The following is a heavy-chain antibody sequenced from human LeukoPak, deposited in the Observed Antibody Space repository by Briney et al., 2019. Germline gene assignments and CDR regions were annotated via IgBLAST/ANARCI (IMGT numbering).Heavy chain of an antibody. CDR2: IIPIFGTA. J-gene: IGHJ5*02. D-gene: IGHD2-2*01. Sequence: ASVKVCCKASGGTFSRYAISWVRQAPGQGLEWMGGIIPIFGTANYAQKFQGRVTITTDESTSTAYMELSSLRSEDTAVYYCARGYCSSTSCYHWFDPWGQGTLVTVSS. V-gene: IGHV1-69*05. CDR1: GGTFSRYA. CDR3: ARGYCSSTSCYHWFDP.